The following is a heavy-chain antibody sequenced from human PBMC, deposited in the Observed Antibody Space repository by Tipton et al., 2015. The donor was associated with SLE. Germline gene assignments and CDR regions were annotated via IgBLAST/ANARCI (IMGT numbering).Heavy chain of an antibody. J-gene: IGHJ2*01. V-gene: IGHV4-59*02. Sequence: TLSLTCTVSGGSVSSYYWSWIRQPPGKGLEWIGYISYSGSTNYNPSLKSRVTISVDTSKNQFSLKLSSVTAADTAVYYCAREVMDWYFDLWGRGTLVTVSS. CDR3: AREVMDWYFDL. CDR1: GGSVSSYY. D-gene: IGHD3-16*01. CDR2: ISYSGST.